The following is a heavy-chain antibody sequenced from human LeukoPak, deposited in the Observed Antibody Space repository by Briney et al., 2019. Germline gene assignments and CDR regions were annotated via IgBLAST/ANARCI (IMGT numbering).Heavy chain of an antibody. CDR3: ASVGACSGGSCYDFDY. V-gene: IGHV1-18*01. CDR1: GYTFTSYG. Sequence: ASVKVSCKASGYTFTSYGISWVRQAPGQGLEWTGWISAYNGNTNYAQKLQGRVTMTTDTSTSTAYMELRSLRSDDTAVYYCASVGACSGGSCYDFDYWGQGTLVTVSS. J-gene: IGHJ4*02. CDR2: ISAYNGNT. D-gene: IGHD2-15*01.